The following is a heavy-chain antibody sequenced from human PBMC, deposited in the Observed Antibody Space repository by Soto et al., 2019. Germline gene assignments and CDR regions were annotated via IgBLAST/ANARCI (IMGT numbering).Heavy chain of an antibody. J-gene: IGHJ6*02. CDR3: AKDSGYQLPDNYFYYGLDV. D-gene: IGHD2-2*01. V-gene: IGHV3-23*01. Sequence: GGSLRLSCVASGLTFGSRAMSWVRQSPGEGLEWVSTITDTGGDAKYADSVRGRFTVSRDNAKNSLYLQMNSLRPEDTAVYYCAKDSGYQLPDNYFYYGLDVWGQGTTVTVSS. CDR1: GLTFGSRA. CDR2: ITDTGGDA.